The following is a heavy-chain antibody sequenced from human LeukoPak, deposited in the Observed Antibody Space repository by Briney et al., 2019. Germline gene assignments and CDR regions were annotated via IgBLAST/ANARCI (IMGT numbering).Heavy chain of an antibody. CDR1: GYTFTNSY. D-gene: IGHD1-14*01. CDR3: AREVMDNLRFDY. J-gene: IGHJ4*02. V-gene: IGHV1-46*01. CDR2: INLSGGST. Sequence: GASVKVSCKASGYTFTNSYMHWVRLAPGQGLEWMGIINLSGGSTSYAQKFQGRLTMTRDTSTNTVYMELTSLRSEDTAVYYCAREVMDNLRFDYWGQGTLVTVSS.